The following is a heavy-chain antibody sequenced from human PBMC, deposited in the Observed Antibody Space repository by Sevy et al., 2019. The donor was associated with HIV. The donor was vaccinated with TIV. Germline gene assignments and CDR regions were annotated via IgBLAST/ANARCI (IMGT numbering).Heavy chain of an antibody. D-gene: IGHD2-15*01. CDR2: INHSGST. CDR1: AGSFSGYY. Sequence: SETLSLTCAVYAGSFSGYYWSWIRQSPGKGLEWIGEINHSGSTNYNPSLKSRVTISADTSKKQFSLQLSFVTAADTALYYCASGFEYGRGCRCHYSYYGMDVWGQGTTVTVSS. J-gene: IGHJ6*02. CDR3: ASGFEYGRGCRCHYSYYGMDV. V-gene: IGHV4-34*01.